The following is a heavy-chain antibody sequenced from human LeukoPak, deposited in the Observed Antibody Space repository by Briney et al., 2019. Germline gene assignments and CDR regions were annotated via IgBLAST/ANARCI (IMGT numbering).Heavy chain of an antibody. J-gene: IGHJ4*02. CDR1: GGSISSSSYY. D-gene: IGHD2-2*01. CDR2: IYYSGST. V-gene: IGHV4-39*07. CDR3: ARGYPGYYFDY. Sequence: SETLSLTCTVSGGSISSSSYYWGWIRQPPGKGLEWIGSIYYSGSTYYNPSLKSRVTISVDTSKNQFSLKLSSVTAADTAVYYCARGYPGYYFDYWGQGTLVTVSS.